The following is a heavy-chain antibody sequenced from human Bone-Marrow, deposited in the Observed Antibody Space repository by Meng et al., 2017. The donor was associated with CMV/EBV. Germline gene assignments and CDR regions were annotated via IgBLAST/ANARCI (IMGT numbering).Heavy chain of an antibody. J-gene: IGHJ4*02. D-gene: IGHD6-19*01. CDR3: ARSSGWARFGH. CDR2: INTSDDT. Sequence: QGQPVQAGAEVKKPGSSVKVSCKASGYTLTGYYIRWVRQAPGQWLEWMGGINTSDDTNNAQQYQGSVTMTNAQTINTVFMELSRTTSDETAVYYCARSSGWARFGHWGQGTLVTVSS. V-gene: IGHV1-2*02. CDR1: GYTLTGYY.